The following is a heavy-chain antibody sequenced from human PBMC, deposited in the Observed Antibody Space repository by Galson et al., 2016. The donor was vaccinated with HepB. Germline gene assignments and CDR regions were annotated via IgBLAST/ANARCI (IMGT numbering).Heavy chain of an antibody. CDR2: IYHTEST. D-gene: IGHD6-19*01. Sequence: SETLSPTCTVSGGSISSSNYYWGWIRQPPGRGLEWIGSIYHTESTNYNPSLESRVTISVDTAKNHLTLSLNSVTAADTAVYYCATGIVVAGKMYYHYMDVWGKGTSVTVSS. J-gene: IGHJ6*03. CDR1: GGSISSSNYY. V-gene: IGHV4-39*01. CDR3: ATGIVVAGKMYYHYMDV.